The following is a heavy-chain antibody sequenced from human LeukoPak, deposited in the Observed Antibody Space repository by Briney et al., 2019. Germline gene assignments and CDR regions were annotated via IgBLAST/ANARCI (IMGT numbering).Heavy chain of an antibody. Sequence: GGSLRLSCAASGFTFSDYYMSWIRQAPGKGLEWVSYISSSGSTIYYADSVKGRFTISRDNAKNSLYLQMKSLRAEDTAVYYCASSRYFDCFDYWGQGTLATVSS. D-gene: IGHD3-9*01. CDR3: ASSRYFDCFDY. J-gene: IGHJ4*02. CDR1: GFTFSDYY. CDR2: ISSSGSTI. V-gene: IGHV3-11*01.